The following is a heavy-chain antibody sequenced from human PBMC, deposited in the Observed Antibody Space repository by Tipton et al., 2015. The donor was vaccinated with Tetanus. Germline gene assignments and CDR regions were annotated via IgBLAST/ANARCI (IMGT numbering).Heavy chain of an antibody. V-gene: IGHV4-31*03. Sequence: TLSLTCNVTGALLTTGGYSWGWIRQQPGEGLEWIGYISNSGSTYYNPSLKSRVTISVDTSQKQISLKVNSVTAADTAVYYCARDRGVRGGYYYYHGMDVWGQGTTVTVSS. J-gene: IGHJ6*02. D-gene: IGHD3-10*01. CDR3: ARDRGVRGGYYYYHGMDV. CDR2: ISNSGST. CDR1: GALLTTGGYS.